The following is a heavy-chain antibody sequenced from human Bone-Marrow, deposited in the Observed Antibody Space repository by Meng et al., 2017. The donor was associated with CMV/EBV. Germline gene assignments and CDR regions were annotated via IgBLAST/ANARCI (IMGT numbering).Heavy chain of an antibody. V-gene: IGHV2-5*01. Sequence: SGFSLTSSGVNVGWIRQPPGKALEWLAYISWNDDRRYNPSLKNRLSVTKDPSKNQVVLTLTNVDPVDTATYYCARRLTMLMVDYFDFWGQGTLVTVSS. J-gene: IGHJ4*02. D-gene: IGHD2-8*01. CDR3: ARRLTMLMVDYFDF. CDR1: GFSLTSSGVN. CDR2: ISWNDDR.